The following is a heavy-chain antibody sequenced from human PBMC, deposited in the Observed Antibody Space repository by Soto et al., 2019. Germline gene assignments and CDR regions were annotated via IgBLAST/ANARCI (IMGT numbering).Heavy chain of an antibody. CDR2: ISYDGSNK. D-gene: IGHD2-2*01. CDR1: GFTFSSYA. Sequence: LXLSCAASGFTFSSYAMHWVRQAPGKGLEWVAVISYDGSNKYYADSVKGRFTISRDNSKNTLYLQMNSLRAEDTAVYYCARDADTSHWAYYFDYWGQGTLVTVSS. J-gene: IGHJ4*02. CDR3: ARDADTSHWAYYFDY. V-gene: IGHV3-30-3*01.